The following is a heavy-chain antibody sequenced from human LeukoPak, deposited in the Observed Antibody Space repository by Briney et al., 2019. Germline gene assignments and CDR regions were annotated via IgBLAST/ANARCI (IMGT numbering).Heavy chain of an antibody. Sequence: PGGSLRLSCAASGFTYSDYGMHWVRQAPGRGLEWVAFILNDGTWEYYPDSVKGRFTISRDNSKNTLYLQMNSLRAEDTAVYYCAKEGFYDYIWGSYLSYYFDYGAQETLVTVP. D-gene: IGHD3-16*02. CDR3: AKEGFYDYIWGSYLSYYFDY. CDR2: ILNDGTWE. J-gene: IGHJ4*02. CDR1: GFTYSDYG. V-gene: IGHV3-30*02.